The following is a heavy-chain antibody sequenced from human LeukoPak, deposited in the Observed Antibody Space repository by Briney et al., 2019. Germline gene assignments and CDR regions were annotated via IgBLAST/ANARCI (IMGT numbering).Heavy chain of an antibody. J-gene: IGHJ4*02. CDR1: GFTFSSYS. Sequence: GGSLRLSCAASGFTFSSYSMNWVRQAPGKGLEWVSSISSSSSYIYYADSVKGRFTISRDNAKNSLYLQMNSLRAEDTAVYYCARVFGRAAGTRWGQGTLVTVSS. V-gene: IGHV3-21*01. CDR3: ARVFGRAAGTR. CDR2: ISSSSSYI. D-gene: IGHD6-13*01.